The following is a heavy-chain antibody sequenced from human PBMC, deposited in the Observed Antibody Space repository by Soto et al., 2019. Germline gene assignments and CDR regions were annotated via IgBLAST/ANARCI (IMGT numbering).Heavy chain of an antibody. D-gene: IGHD2-21*01. CDR1: GVTLSNFG. V-gene: IGHV3-30*03. Sequence: QVQLVESGGGVVQPGRSLRLSCAASGVTLSNFGMHWVRQAPGKGLEWVAVISRDGSTMFYADSVKGRFTISRDSSRNTLDRQMNSLRAEDTAVYHCVGEVASGYWGQGTLVTVSS. J-gene: IGHJ4*02. CDR3: VGEVASGY. CDR2: ISRDGSTM.